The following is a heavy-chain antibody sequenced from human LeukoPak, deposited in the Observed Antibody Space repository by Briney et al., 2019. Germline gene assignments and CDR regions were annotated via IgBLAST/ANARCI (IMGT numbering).Heavy chain of an antibody. D-gene: IGHD4-17*01. CDR2: FDPEDGET. V-gene: IGHV1-24*01. Sequence: ASVKVSCKVSGYTLTELSMHWVRQAPGKGLEWMGGFDPEDGETIYAQKFQGRVTMTEDTSTDTAYMELSSLRSEDTAVYHCATDQPRRYGDYASRWGQGTLVTVSS. J-gene: IGHJ4*02. CDR1: GYTLTELS. CDR3: ATDQPRRYGDYASR.